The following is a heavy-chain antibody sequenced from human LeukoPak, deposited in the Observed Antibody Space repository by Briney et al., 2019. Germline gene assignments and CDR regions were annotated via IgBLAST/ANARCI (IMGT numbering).Heavy chain of an antibody. D-gene: IGHD2-2*02. CDR3: AAIVVVPAAISTARLDNWFDP. CDR1: GYTLIELS. V-gene: IGHV1-24*01. J-gene: IGHJ5*02. Sequence: ASVKVSCKVSGYTLIELSMHWVRQAPGKGLEWMGGFDPEDGETIYAQKFQGRVTMTEDTSTDTAYMELSSLRSEDTAVYYCAAIVVVPAAISTARLDNWFDPWGQGTLVTVSS. CDR2: FDPEDGET.